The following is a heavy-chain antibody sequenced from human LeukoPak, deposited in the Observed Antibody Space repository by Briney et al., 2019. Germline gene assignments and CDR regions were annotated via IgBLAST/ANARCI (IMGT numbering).Heavy chain of an antibody. Sequence: GGYLRLSCAVSGFSFTNFWMSWVRQAPGRGLEWVANIHPEGNEKYHVESVKGRFTISRGNTKNLLFLQMNGLRVEDTAVYYCARGDAFSGDHWGQGTLVTVSS. J-gene: IGHJ4*02. CDR2: IHPEGNEK. CDR1: GFSFTNFW. CDR3: ARGDAFSGDH. V-gene: IGHV3-7*04.